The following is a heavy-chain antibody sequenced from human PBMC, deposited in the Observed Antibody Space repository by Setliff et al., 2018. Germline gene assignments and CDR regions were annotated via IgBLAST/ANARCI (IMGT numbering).Heavy chain of an antibody. V-gene: IGHV5-51*01. CDR1: GYSFTSYW. CDR3: ARHGNVDTFDY. Sequence: GESLKISCKGSGYSFTSYWIGWVRQMPGKGLEWMGIIYPGDPDTRYSPSFQGQVTFSADKSISTAYLHWSSLKATDTAMYYCARHGNVDTFDYWGQGTLVTVSS. CDR2: IYPGDPDT. D-gene: IGHD5-18*01. J-gene: IGHJ4*02.